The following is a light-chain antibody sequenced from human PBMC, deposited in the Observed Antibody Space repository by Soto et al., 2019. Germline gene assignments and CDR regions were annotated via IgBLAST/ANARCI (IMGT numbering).Light chain of an antibody. CDR3: QQYNSFPT. V-gene: IGKV1-5*01. J-gene: IGKJ1*01. CDR1: QSVSSW. Sequence: DIQLTQSPSTLSASVGDSVTITCRASQSVSSWLAWYQQKPGRAPRLLIYDASKLEAGVPSRFGGSGSETELSLTISSLQPDDFATYFCQQYNSFPTFGQGTKVDIK. CDR2: DAS.